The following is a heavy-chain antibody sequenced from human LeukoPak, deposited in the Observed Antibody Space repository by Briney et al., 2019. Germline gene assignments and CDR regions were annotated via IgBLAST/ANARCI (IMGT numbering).Heavy chain of an antibody. D-gene: IGHD5-24*01. J-gene: IGHJ4*02. CDR1: GYSFINYW. Sequence: GESLKISCKGSGYSFINYWIGWVRQMPGKGLEWMGIIYPGNSDSTYSPSFQGQVTISVDKSISTAYLQWSSLKASDTAMYYCARASRDGYNQNFDHWGQGTLVTVSS. CDR2: IYPGNSDS. V-gene: IGHV5-51*01. CDR3: ARASRDGYNQNFDH.